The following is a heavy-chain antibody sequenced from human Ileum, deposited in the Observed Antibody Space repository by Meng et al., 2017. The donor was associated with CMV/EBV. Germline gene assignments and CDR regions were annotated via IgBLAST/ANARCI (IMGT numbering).Heavy chain of an antibody. V-gene: IGHV4-34*01. CDR2: INHSGST. D-gene: IGHD2-2*01. J-gene: IGHJ5*02. Sequence: GSLRLSCAVYGGSFSDYYWSWIRQPPGKGLEWIGEINHSGSTNYNPSLKSRVTISVDTSKKQFSLNLNSVTAADTAVYYCARKPIKSSTSLEPWGQGTLVTVSS. CDR3: ARKPIKSSTSLEP. CDR1: GGSFSDYY.